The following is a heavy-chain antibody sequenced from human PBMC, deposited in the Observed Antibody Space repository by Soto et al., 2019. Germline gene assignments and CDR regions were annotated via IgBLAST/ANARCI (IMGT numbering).Heavy chain of an antibody. D-gene: IGHD6-13*01. J-gene: IGHJ4*02. CDR1: GFTFDDYA. CDR2: ITWNSGKI. CDR3: AKDRYSSSWYYFNS. Sequence: GGSLRLSCAASGFTFDDYAMHWVRQTPGKGLEWVSGITWNSGKIGYADSVKGRFTISRDNAKNSLYLQMNSLRAEDTALYYCAKDRYSSSWYYFNSWGQGTQVTVSS. V-gene: IGHV3-9*01.